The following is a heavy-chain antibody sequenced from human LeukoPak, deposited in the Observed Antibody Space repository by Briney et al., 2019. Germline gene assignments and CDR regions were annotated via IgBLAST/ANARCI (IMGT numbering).Heavy chain of an antibody. CDR3: ARVLTPHIVVVTALDY. CDR2: ISSSSSYI. Sequence: GGSLRLSCAASGFTFSSYSMNWVRQAPGKGLVWVSSISSSSSYIYYADSVKGRFTISRDNAKNSLYLQMNSLRAEDTAVYYCARVLTPHIVVVTALDYWGQGTLVTVSS. D-gene: IGHD2-21*02. CDR1: GFTFSSYS. J-gene: IGHJ4*02. V-gene: IGHV3-21*01.